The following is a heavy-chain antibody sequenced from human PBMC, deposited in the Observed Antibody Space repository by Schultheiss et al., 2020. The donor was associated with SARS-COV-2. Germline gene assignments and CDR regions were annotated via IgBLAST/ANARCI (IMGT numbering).Heavy chain of an antibody. CDR3: ARSVYSSSWYSSGDFDY. D-gene: IGHD6-13*01. J-gene: IGHJ4*02. V-gene: IGHV3-33*01. CDR1: GFTFSSYG. CDR2: IWYDGSNK. Sequence: GGSLRLSCAASGFTFSSYGMHWVRQAPGKGLEWVAVIWYDGSNKYYADSVKGRFTISRDNAKNSLYLQMNSLRAEDTAVYYCARSVYSSSWYSSGDFDYWGQGTLVTVSS.